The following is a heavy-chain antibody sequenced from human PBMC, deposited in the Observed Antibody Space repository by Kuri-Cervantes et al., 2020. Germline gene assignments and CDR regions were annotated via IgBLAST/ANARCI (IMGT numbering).Heavy chain of an antibody. CDR1: GGTFSSYA. CDR3: ARDLFVGEYSDAYALDI. Sequence: SVKVSCKASGGTFSSYAISWVRQAPGQGLEWMGGIIPIFGTANYAQKFQGRVTMTTDESTSTAYMELSSLRSEDTAMYYCARDLFVGEYSDAYALDIWGQGTVVTVSS. J-gene: IGHJ3*02. V-gene: IGHV1-69*05. CDR2: IIPIFGTA. D-gene: IGHD5-18*01.